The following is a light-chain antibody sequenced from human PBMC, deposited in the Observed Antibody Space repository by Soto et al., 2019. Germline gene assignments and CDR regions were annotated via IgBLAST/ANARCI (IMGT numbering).Light chain of an antibody. CDR2: AAS. Sequence: DIQLTQSPSFLSASVGDRVTITCRASQVIGIYLAWYQQKPGKAPKLLISAASTLQSGVPSRFSGSGSGTELTLTSRSPQASDFYTYYCQHLGSYPKFGGGTKVDI. J-gene: IGKJ4*02. CDR1: QVIGIY. V-gene: IGKV1-9*01. CDR3: QHLGSYPK.